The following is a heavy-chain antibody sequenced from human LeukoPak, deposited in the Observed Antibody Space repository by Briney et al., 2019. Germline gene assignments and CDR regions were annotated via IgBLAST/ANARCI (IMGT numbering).Heavy chain of an antibody. Sequence: PSKTLSLTCTVSGGSISSYYWSWIRQPPGKGLEWIGYIYYSGSTNYNPSLKSRVTISVDTSKNQFSLKLSSVTAADTAVYYCARESYYGSGVNYWGQGTLVTVSS. CDR1: GGSISSYY. V-gene: IGHV4-59*01. J-gene: IGHJ4*02. CDR2: IYYSGST. D-gene: IGHD3-10*01. CDR3: ARESYYGSGVNY.